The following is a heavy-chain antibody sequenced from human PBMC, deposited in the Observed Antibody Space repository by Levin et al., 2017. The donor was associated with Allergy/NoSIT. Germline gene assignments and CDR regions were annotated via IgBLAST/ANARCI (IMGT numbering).Heavy chain of an antibody. CDR3: ARLTFYDSWSGPSPYFDY. D-gene: IGHD3-3*01. J-gene: IGHJ4*02. V-gene: IGHV3-7*03. CDR2: IKQDASEI. CDR1: GFSFGNSW. Sequence: PGGSLRLSCAASGFSFGNSWMSWVRQAPGKGLEWVANIKQDASEIYYVDSVKGRFTISRDNAKNLLYLQMNSLRAEDTAMYYCARLTFYDSWSGPSPYFDYWGRGTLVTVSS.